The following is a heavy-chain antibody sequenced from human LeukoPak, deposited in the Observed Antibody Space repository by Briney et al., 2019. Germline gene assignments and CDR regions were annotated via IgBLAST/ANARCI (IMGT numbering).Heavy chain of an antibody. D-gene: IGHD1/OR15-1a*01. J-gene: IGHJ6*03. V-gene: IGHV3-20*04. CDR2: INWNGGST. Sequence: GGSLRLSCAASGFTFDDYGMSWVRQAPGKGLEWVSGINWNGGSTGYADSVKGRFTISRDNAKNSLYLQMNSLRAEDTALYYCARETRITTLYYYYYMDVWGKGTTVTVSS. CDR1: GFTFDDYG. CDR3: ARETRITTLYYYYYMDV.